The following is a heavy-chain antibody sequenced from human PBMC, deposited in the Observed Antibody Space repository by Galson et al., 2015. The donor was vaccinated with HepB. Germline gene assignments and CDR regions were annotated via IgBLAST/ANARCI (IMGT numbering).Heavy chain of an antibody. V-gene: IGHV4-39*01. D-gene: IGHD6-13*01. CDR1: GGSISSSDYY. J-gene: IGHJ4*02. CDR3: ARHVGSSWFTIYYCDY. CDR2: IYYSGST. Sequence: SETLSLTCTVSGGSISSSDYYWGWIRQPPGTGLECIGSIYYSGSTYYNPSLKSRVTISVDTSKNQFSLKLSSVTAADTAVYYCARHVGSSWFTIYYCDYWGQGTLVTVSS.